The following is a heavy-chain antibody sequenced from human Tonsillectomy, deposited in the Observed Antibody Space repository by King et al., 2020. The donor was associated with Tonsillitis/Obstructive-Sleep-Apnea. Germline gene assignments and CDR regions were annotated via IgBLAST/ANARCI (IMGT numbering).Heavy chain of an antibody. J-gene: IGHJ6*02. D-gene: IGHD3-10*01. CDR1: GYTFTNYG. CDR2: IGAYNGNT. CDR3: ARSGVPYYYYGLDV. V-gene: IGHV1-18*01. Sequence: VQLVESGAEVKKPGASVKVSCKASGYTFTNYGISWVRQAPGQGLEWMGWIGAYNGNTNYAQNLQGRVTMTTDTSTSTAYMELRSLGSDDTAVYYCARSGVPYYYYGLDVWGQGTTVTVSS.